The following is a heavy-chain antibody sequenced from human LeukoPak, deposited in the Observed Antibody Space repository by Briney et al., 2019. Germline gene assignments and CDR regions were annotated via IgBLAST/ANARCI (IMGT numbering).Heavy chain of an antibody. CDR1: GGSISSGGYS. J-gene: IGHJ4*02. D-gene: IGHD5-18*01. CDR2: IYHSGST. V-gene: IGHV4-30-2*01. Sequence: SETLSLTCAVSGGSISSGGYSWSWIRQPPGKGLEWIGYIYHSGSTYYNPSLKSRVTISVDRSKNQFSLKLSSVTAADTAVYYCARVTDTAMEYYFDYWGQGTLVTVSS. CDR3: ARVTDTAMEYYFDY.